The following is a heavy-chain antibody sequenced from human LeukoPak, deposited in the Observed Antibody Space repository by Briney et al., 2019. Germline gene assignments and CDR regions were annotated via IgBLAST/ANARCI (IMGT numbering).Heavy chain of an antibody. CDR1: GFSFSSYA. CDR3: AKDLRANQEDY. D-gene: IGHD1-14*01. Sequence: GESLRLSCAASGFSFSSYAMSWVRQAPGKGLEWVSAISGSGGSTYYADSVKGRFTISRDNSKNTLYLQMNSLRAEDTAVYYCAKDLRANQEDYWGQGTLVTVSS. CDR2: ISGSGGST. V-gene: IGHV3-23*01. J-gene: IGHJ4*02.